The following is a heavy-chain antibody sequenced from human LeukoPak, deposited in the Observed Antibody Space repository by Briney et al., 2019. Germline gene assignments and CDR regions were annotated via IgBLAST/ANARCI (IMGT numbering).Heavy chain of an antibody. CDR3: ARAITIFGVAAS. Sequence: SQTLSLTCTVSGGSISSGGYYWSWIRQPPGKGLEWIGYIYHSGSTYYNPSLKSRVTISVDRSKNQFSLKLSSVTAADTAVYYCARAITIFGVAASWGQGTLVTVSS. J-gene: IGHJ4*02. V-gene: IGHV4-30-2*01. D-gene: IGHD3-3*01. CDR2: IYHSGST. CDR1: GGSISSGGYY.